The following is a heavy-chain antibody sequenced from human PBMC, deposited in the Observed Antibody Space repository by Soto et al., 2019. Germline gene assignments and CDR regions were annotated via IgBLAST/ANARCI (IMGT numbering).Heavy chain of an antibody. Sequence: YAVYGGSFSGYYWSWIRQPPGKGLEWIGEINHSGSTNYNPSLKSRVTISVDTSKNQFSLKLSAVTAADTAVYYCARDLDSSSWFDYWGQGTLVTVSS. V-gene: IGHV4-34*01. CDR3: ARDLDSSSWFDY. J-gene: IGHJ4*02. CDR2: INHSGST. D-gene: IGHD6-13*01. CDR1: GGSFSGYY.